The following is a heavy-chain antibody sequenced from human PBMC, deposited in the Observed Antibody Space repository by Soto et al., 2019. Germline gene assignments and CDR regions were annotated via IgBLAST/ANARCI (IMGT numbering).Heavy chain of an antibody. J-gene: IGHJ4*01. Sequence: PGGSLRLSCAASGFTFSSYAMSWVRQAPGKGLEWVSVISGSGGNTHYADSVKGRFTISRDNSKNTLYLQMNSLRAGDTAVYYCAKVDSSSWVDYWGQGTLVTVSS. CDR3: AKVDSSSWVDY. D-gene: IGHD6-13*01. CDR1: GFTFSSYA. CDR2: ISGSGGNT. V-gene: IGHV3-23*01.